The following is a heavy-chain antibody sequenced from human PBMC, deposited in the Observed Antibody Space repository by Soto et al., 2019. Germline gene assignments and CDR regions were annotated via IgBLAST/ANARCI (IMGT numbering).Heavy chain of an antibody. Sequence: KPXESLCRACSVYGGSFSGYYWSWIRQPPGKGLEWIGEINHSGSTNYNPSLKSRVTISVDTSKNQFSLKLSSVTAADTAVYYCARVYGRGFLRPTNWFDPWGQGTLVTV. CDR3: ARVYGRGFLRPTNWFDP. J-gene: IGHJ5*02. V-gene: IGHV4-34*01. CDR2: INHSGST. D-gene: IGHD3-3*01. CDR1: GGSFSGYY.